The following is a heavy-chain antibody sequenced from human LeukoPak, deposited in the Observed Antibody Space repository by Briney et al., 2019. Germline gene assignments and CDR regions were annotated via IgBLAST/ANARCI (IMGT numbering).Heavy chain of an antibody. V-gene: IGHV3-48*03. CDR2: ISGSGNII. J-gene: IGHJ6*02. Sequence: QPGGSLRLSCIASGFIFSSYEMNWVRQAPGKGLEWVSYISGSGNIIYYADSVKGRFTISRDNAKNSLYLQMNSLRVEDTAVYYCARPRSDLYGMDVWGQGTTVTVSS. CDR1: GFIFSSYE. CDR3: ARPRSDLYGMDV.